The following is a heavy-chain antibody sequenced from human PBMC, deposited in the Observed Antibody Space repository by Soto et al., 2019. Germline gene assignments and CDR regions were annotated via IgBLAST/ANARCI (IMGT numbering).Heavy chain of an antibody. V-gene: IGHV4-34*01. CDR2: INHSGST. CDR1: GGSFSGYY. D-gene: IGHD1-7*01. CDR3: ARVKRASSSKLVAYDI. Sequence: PSGTLSLTCAVYGGSFSGYYWCWIRQPPGKGLEWIGEINHSGSTNYNPSLKSRVTISVDTSKNQFSLKLSSVTAADTAVYYCARVKRASSSKLVAYDIWGQGTMVTVSS. J-gene: IGHJ3*02.